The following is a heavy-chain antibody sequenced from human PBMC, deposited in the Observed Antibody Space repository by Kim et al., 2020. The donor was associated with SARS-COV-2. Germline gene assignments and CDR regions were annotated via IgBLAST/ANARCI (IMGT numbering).Heavy chain of an antibody. CDR2: IDPSDSYT. V-gene: IGHV5-10-1*01. J-gene: IGHJ6*02. Sequence: GASLKISCKGSGYSFTSYWISWVRQMPGKGLEWMGRIDPSDSYTNYSPSFQGHVTISADKSISTAYLQWSSLKASDTAMYYCARGGARITMVRGVIITGYYDYGMDVWGQGTTVTVSS. D-gene: IGHD3-10*01. CDR3: ARGGARITMVRGVIITGYYDYGMDV. CDR1: GYSFTSYW.